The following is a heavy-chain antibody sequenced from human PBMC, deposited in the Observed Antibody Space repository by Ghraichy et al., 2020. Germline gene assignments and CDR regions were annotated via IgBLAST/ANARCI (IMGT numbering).Heavy chain of an antibody. CDR1: GYTFTGYY. CDR3: ARGDSSGYYEYYFDY. J-gene: IGHJ4*02. V-gene: IGHV1-2*02. CDR2: INPNSGGT. D-gene: IGHD3-22*01. Sequence: ASVKVSCKASGYTFTGYYMHWVRQAPGQGLEWMGWINPNSGGTNYAQKFQGRVTMTRDTSISTAYMELSRLRSDDTAVYYCARGDSSGYYEYYFDYWGQGTLVTVSS.